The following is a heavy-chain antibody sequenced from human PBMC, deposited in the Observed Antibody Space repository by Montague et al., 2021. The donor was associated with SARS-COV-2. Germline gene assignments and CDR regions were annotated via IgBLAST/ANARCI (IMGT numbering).Heavy chain of an antibody. CDR3: ARDREITMVRGAPLYGMDV. V-gene: IGHV3-30-3*01. D-gene: IGHD3-10*01. CDR1: GFTFSSYA. J-gene: IGHJ6*02. Sequence: SLRLSCAASGFTFSSYAMHWVRQAPGKGLEWVAVISYDGSNKCYADSVKGRFTISRDNSKNTLYLQMNSLRAEDTAVYYCARDREITMVRGAPLYGMDVWGQGTTVTVSS. CDR2: ISYDGSNK.